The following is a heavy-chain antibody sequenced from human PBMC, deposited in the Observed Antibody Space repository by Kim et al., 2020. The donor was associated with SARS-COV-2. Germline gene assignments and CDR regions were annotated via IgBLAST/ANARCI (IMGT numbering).Heavy chain of an antibody. CDR2: IFYGGDT. J-gene: IGHJ4*02. CDR3: ARSEGRASWHHFDY. Sequence: SETLSLTCTVSSDSFSAYYWSWIRHLPGKGLEWIGYIFYGGDTNYNPSLKSRVSISWDTSRNHFSVDLTSVTDADTAVYYCARSEGRASWHHFDYWGQGILVTVS. D-gene: IGHD3-3*02. V-gene: IGHV4-59*01. CDR1: SDSFSAYY.